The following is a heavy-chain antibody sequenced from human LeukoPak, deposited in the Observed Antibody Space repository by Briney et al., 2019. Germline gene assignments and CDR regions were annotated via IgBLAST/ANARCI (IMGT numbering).Heavy chain of an antibody. D-gene: IGHD3-10*01. J-gene: IGHJ6*02. V-gene: IGHV3-30-3*01. CDR2: ISYDGSNK. CDR1: GFTFSSYA. Sequence: GGSLRLSCAASGFTFSSYAMHWVRQAPGKGLEWVAVISYDGSNKYYADSVKGRFTISRDNSKNTLYLQMNSLRAEDTAVYYCARGMVRGVILVGMDVWGQGTTVTVSS. CDR3: ARGMVRGVILVGMDV.